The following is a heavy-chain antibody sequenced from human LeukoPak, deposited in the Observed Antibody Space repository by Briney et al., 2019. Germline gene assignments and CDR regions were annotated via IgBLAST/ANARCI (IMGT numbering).Heavy chain of an antibody. CDR2: FKSKTDGGTT. CDR1: GFTFSNAW. D-gene: IGHD3-22*01. V-gene: IGHV3-15*01. CDR3: TTESYYDSSGSYFFAY. Sequence: GGSLRLSCAASGFTFSNAWMSWVRQAPGKGREWVGRFKSKTDGGTTDYAAPVKGRFTISRDDSKNTLYLQMNSLTPEDTAVYYCTTESYYDSSGSYFFAYWGQGTLVTVSS. J-gene: IGHJ4*02.